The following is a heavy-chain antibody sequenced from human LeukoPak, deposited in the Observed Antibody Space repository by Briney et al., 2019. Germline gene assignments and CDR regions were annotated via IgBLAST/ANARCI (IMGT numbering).Heavy chain of an antibody. CDR1: GDSMSSSSHY. J-gene: IGHJ4*02. Sequence: PSVTLSLTCSVSGDSMSSSSHYWGWIRQPPGKGLEWIGSVYYSGTTYYNPSLKSRVTISVDTSKNQFSLKLSSVTAADTAIYYCATTTIRLGYWGQGTLVTVSS. D-gene: IGHD1-26*01. CDR3: ATTTIRLGY. CDR2: VYYSGTT. V-gene: IGHV4-39*07.